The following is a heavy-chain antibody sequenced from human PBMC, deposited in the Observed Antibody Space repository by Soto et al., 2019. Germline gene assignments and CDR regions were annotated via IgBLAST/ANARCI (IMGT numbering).Heavy chain of an antibody. J-gene: IGHJ6*02. Sequence: QVQLVQSGAEVKKPGSSVKVSCKASGGTFSSYAISWVRQAPGQGLEWMGGIIPIFGTANYAQKFQGRVTITADESTSTADMELSSLRSEDTAVYYCARDRGSWMTISYGMDVWGQGTTVTVSS. V-gene: IGHV1-69*01. CDR1: GGTFSSYA. CDR2: IIPIFGTA. CDR3: ARDRGSWMTISYGMDV. D-gene: IGHD4-17*01.